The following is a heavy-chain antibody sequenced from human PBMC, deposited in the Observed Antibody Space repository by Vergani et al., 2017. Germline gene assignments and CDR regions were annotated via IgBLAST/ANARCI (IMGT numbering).Heavy chain of an antibody. V-gene: IGHV3-30*01. CDR2: ISYDGSNK. Sequence: VQLVESGGGLVKPGGSLRLSCAASGFTFSSYAMHWVRQAPGKGLEWVAVISYDGSNKYYADSVKGRFTISRDNSKNTLYLQMNSLRAEDTAVYYCARAEQIVGATFDYWGQGTLVTVSS. J-gene: IGHJ4*02. D-gene: IGHD1-26*01. CDR3: ARAEQIVGATFDY. CDR1: GFTFSSYA.